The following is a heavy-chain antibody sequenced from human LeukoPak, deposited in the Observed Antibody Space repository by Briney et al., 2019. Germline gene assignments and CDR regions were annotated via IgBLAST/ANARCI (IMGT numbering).Heavy chain of an antibody. J-gene: IGHJ4*02. CDR1: GFTFSNYW. V-gene: IGHV3-74*03. CDR2: IKSDGSST. CDR3: ARDFRGRPRDDSYFDF. D-gene: IGHD1-1*01. Sequence: GGSLRLSCAASGFTFSNYWMDWVRQAPGKGLVWVSRIKSDGSSTKYADSVKGRFTISRDNAKNTQYLQMNSLRAEDTAVFYCARDFRGRPRDDSYFDFWGQGTLVTVSS.